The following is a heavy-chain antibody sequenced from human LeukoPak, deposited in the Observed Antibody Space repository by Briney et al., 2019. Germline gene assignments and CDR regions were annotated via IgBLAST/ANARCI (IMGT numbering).Heavy chain of an antibody. J-gene: IGHJ5*02. CDR1: GFTFSEYS. V-gene: IGHV3-23*01. CDR3: AKGGYTTCFDP. CDR2: IRSNGRDT. D-gene: IGHD2-15*01. Sequence: GGSLRLSCAASGFTFSEYSMSWVRQAPGKGLEWVSNIRSNGRDTYYTDSVKGRFTISRDNSKNTLYLEMNSLRAEDTAVYYCAKGGYTTCFDPWVQATLVTVSS.